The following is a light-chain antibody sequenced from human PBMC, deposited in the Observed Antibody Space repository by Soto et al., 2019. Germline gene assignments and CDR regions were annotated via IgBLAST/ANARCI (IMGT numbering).Light chain of an antibody. CDR2: GAF. V-gene: IGKV3-15*01. CDR3: QKYNDWPLT. J-gene: IGKJ1*01. Sequence: IVMTQFPVTLSGSPGESVPLSRRASQIVSSNLAWYQQKPGQAPSLLIYGAFTKATGTPARFRGTGSGTEFTLTISSLQSEDFALYYCQKYNDWPLTLGEGTKVDIK. CDR1: QIVSSN.